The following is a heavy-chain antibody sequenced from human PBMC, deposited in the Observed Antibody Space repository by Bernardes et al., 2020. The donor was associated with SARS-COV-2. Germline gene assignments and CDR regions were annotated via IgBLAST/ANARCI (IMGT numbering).Heavy chain of an antibody. CDR1: GFTFSSYA. D-gene: IGHD3-22*01. CDR2: ISGSGGST. J-gene: IGHJ3*02. Sequence: GSLRLSCAASGFTFSSYAMSWVRQAPGKGLEWVSIISGSGGSTYYADSVKGRFTISRDNSKNTLYLQMNSLRAEDTAVYYCAKDWGDIVVVITATFDIWGQGTMVTVSS. V-gene: IGHV3-23*01. CDR3: AKDWGDIVVVITATFDI.